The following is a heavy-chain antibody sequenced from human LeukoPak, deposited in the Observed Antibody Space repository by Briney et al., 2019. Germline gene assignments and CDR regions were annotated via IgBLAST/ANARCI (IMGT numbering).Heavy chain of an antibody. V-gene: IGHV4-59*12. Sequence: SETLSLTCTVSGGSISRYYWSWIRRPPGKGLEWIGYIDDSGNTNYNPSLKSQVTISVDKSKNQFSLKLSSVTAADTAVYYCTRDQCYYDSSGYRGCWFDPWGQGTLVTVSS. CDR3: TRDQCYYDSSGYRGCWFDP. CDR1: GGSISRYY. J-gene: IGHJ5*02. CDR2: IDDSGNT. D-gene: IGHD3-22*01.